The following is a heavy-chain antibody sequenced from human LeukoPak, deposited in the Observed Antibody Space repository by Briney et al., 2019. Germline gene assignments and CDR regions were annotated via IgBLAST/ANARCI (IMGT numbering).Heavy chain of an antibody. D-gene: IGHD4-17*01. Sequence: PSETLSLTCAVYGGSFSGYYWSWIRQPPGKGLEWIGEINHSGSTNYNPSLKSRVTISVDTSKNQFSLKLSSVTAADTAVYYCARRTVTTADAFDIWGQGTKVTVSS. J-gene: IGHJ3*02. CDR3: ARRTVTTADAFDI. CDR1: GGSFSGYY. CDR2: INHSGST. V-gene: IGHV4-34*01.